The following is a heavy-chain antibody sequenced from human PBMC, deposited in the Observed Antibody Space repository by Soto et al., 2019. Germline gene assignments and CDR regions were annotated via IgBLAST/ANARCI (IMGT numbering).Heavy chain of an antibody. CDR2: INPHGGST. D-gene: IGHD1-26*01. CDR3: ARSSGGNFGIIIEGTNWFGP. V-gene: IGHV1-46*01. J-gene: IGHJ5*02. Sequence: GASVKVSCKAPRDTFTSYYINWVRQAPGQGLEWMGVINPHGGSTAYAQKFKGRVTLTRDTSASTVYMEVSSLTSEDTAMYYCARSSGGNFGIIIEGTNWFGPWGQGNLVTVSS. CDR1: RDTFTSYY.